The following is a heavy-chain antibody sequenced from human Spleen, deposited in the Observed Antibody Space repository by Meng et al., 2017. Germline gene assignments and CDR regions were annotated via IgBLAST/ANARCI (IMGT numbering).Heavy chain of an antibody. CDR3: ARGYRGANYGTLDD. D-gene: IGHD3-10*01. CDR1: GYNFPDYW. Sequence: SVKVSCKPSGYNFPDYWLHWVRRAPGQGLDWMGGIIPFFGTINYAQKFQGRVTISADKSTNSSHMELSSLTSDDTAVYYCARGYRGANYGTLDDWGQGTPVTVSS. J-gene: IGHJ4*02. CDR2: IIPFFGTI. V-gene: IGHV1-69*06.